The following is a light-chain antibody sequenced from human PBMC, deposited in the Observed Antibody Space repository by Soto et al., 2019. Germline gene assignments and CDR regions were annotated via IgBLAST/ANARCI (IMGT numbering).Light chain of an antibody. J-gene: IGKJ2*01. CDR3: QQYNSYHT. CDR2: KAS. CDR1: QSISSW. Sequence: DLQMTQSPSTLSASVGDRVTITCRASQSISSWLAWYQQKPGKAPKLLIYKASSLESGVPSRFSGSGSGTEFTLSISSLQPDDFATYYCQQYNSYHTVGQGTKVDIK. V-gene: IGKV1-5*03.